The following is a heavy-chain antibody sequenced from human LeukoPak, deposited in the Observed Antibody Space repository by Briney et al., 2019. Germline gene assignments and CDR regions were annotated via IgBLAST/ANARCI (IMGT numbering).Heavy chain of an antibody. CDR2: ISYDGSNK. Sequence: PGGSLRLSCAASGFTFSNYAMHWVRQAPGRGLEWVAVISYDGSNKYYADSVKGRFTISRDNSKNTLYLQMNSLRADDTAVYYCARGWQQLTYWGQGTLVTVSS. D-gene: IGHD6-13*01. CDR1: GFTFSNYA. CDR3: ARGWQQLTY. V-gene: IGHV3-30-3*01. J-gene: IGHJ4*02.